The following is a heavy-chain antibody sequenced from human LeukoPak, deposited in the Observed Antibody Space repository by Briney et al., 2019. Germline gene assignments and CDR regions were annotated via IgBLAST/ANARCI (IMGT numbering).Heavy chain of an antibody. CDR2: IVGRGAGT. CDR1: GFTFSSYA. V-gene: IGHV3-23*01. Sequence: GGSLRLSCAASGFTFSSYAMTWVRQAPGKGLEWVSSIVGRGAGTFYADSVKGRFTISRDNSKSTMYLQMNSLRADDTAVYYCAKGKAHDNLDWFDPWGQGNLVTVSS. CDR3: AKGKAHDNLDWFDP. D-gene: IGHD1-14*01. J-gene: IGHJ5*02.